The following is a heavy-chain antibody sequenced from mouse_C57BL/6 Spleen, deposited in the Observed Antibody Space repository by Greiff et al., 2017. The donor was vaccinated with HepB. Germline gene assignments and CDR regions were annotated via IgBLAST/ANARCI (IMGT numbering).Heavy chain of an antibody. CDR1: GYTFTSYT. V-gene: IGHV1-4*01. J-gene: IGHJ3*01. CDR3: AREGYGSSIAY. Sequence: QVQLQQSGAELARPGASVKMSCKASGYTFTSYTMHWVKQRPGQGLEWIGYINPSSGYTKYNQKFKDKATLTADKSSSPAYMQMSSLTSEDSAVYYCAREGYGSSIAYWGQGPLVTVSA. D-gene: IGHD1-1*01. CDR2: INPSSGYT.